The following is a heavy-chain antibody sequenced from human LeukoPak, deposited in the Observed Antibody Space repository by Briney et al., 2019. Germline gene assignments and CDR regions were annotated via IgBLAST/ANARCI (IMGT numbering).Heavy chain of an antibody. Sequence: SDTLSLTCAVSGYSISNSNWWGWIRQPPGKGLEWIGNIYYSGSTNYNPSLKSRVTISVGTSKNQFSLKLSSVTAADTAVYYCARVGLNYDILTGHYYYYGMDVWGQGTTVTASS. CDR2: IYYSGST. CDR1: GYSISNSNW. D-gene: IGHD3-9*01. V-gene: IGHV4-28*03. J-gene: IGHJ6*02. CDR3: ARVGLNYDILTGHYYYYGMDV.